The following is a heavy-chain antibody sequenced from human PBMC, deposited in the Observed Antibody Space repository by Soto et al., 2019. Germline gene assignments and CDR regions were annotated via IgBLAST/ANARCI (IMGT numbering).Heavy chain of an antibody. V-gene: IGHV4-31*03. D-gene: IGHD6-13*01. Sequence: SETLSLTCTVPGGSISSGGYYWSWIRQHPGKGLEWIGYIYYSGSTYYNPSLKSRVTISVDTSKNQFSLKLSSVTAADTAVYYCARLYSRTQGIDYWGQGTLVTVSS. CDR3: ARLYSRTQGIDY. CDR2: IYYSGST. J-gene: IGHJ4*02. CDR1: GGSISSGGYY.